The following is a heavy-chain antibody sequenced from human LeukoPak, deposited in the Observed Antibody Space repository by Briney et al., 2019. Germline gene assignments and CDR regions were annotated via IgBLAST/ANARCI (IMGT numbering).Heavy chain of an antibody. V-gene: IGHV3-11*01. CDR3: AREDSSGYVGGY. CDR1: GFTFSDYY. J-gene: IGHJ4*02. D-gene: IGHD3-22*01. CDR2: ISSSSTI. Sequence: SGGSLRLSCAASGFTFSDYYMSWIRQAPGKGLEWVSYISSSSTIYYADSVKGRFTISRDNAKNSLYLQMNSLRAEDTAVYYCAREDSSGYVGGYWGQGTLVTVSS.